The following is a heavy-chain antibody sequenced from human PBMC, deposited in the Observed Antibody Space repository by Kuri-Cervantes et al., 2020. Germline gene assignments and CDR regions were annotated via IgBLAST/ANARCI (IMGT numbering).Heavy chain of an antibody. CDR3: AKVMRFLEWIPLDY. CDR1: GFKFSSFG. Sequence: GESLKISCAASGFKFSSFGIHWVRQAPGKGLEWVAGISNDGSKKYQADSLKGQFTIPRDNSKNRLYLQMNSLRPEDTAMYYCAKVMRFLEWIPLDYWGQGALVT. CDR2: ISNDGSKK. D-gene: IGHD3-3*01. V-gene: IGHV3-30*18. J-gene: IGHJ4*02.